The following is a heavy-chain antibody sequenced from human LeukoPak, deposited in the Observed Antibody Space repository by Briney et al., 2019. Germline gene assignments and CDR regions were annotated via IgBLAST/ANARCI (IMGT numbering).Heavy chain of an antibody. D-gene: IGHD3-16*01. CDR2: INLNSGGT. J-gene: IGHJ4*02. CDR1: GYTFIDYY. V-gene: IGHV1-2*02. Sequence: ASVKVSCKASGYTFIDYYMHWVRQAPGHGLEWSGWINLNSGGTHYVQNFQGRVTMTRDTSISTAHMELDGLRYDDTAVYYCTRGGDDEGPNYFDYWGQGTLVTVSS. CDR3: TRGGDDEGPNYFDY.